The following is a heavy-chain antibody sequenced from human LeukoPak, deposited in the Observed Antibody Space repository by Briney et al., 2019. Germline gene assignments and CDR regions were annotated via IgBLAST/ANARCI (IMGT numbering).Heavy chain of an antibody. CDR3: ARNPPSSSTSWYYFDY. V-gene: IGHV3-23*01. D-gene: IGHD2-2*01. CDR1: GFTFSSYA. CDR2: IRNSGTST. Sequence: GGSLRLSCAASGFTFSSYAMSWVRQAPGKGLEWVSTIRNSGTSTYYADSVKGRFTISRDNSKNTLYLQMNSLRAEDTAVYYCARNPPSSSTSWYYFDYWGQGTLVTVSS. J-gene: IGHJ4*02.